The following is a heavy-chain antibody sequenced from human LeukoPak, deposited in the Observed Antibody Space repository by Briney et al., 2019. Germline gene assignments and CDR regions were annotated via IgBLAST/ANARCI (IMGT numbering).Heavy chain of an antibody. CDR3: AKDLRGYSFGYLDY. CDR2: MSSDGRIT. Sequence: PGRSLRLSCAASGFTFSDFAMHWVRQAPGKGLEWVALMSSDGRITYYADSVKGRFTVSRDNSKNTLFLQMNSLRAEDTAVYYCAKDLRGYSFGYLDYWGQGTLVTVSS. D-gene: IGHD5-18*01. CDR1: GFTFSDFA. V-gene: IGHV3-30*18. J-gene: IGHJ4*02.